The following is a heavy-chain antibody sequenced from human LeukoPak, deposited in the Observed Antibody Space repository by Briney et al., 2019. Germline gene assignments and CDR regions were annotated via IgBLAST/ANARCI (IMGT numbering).Heavy chain of an antibody. Sequence: AGGSLRLSCAASGFTFSDYYMGWIRQAPGKGLEWISYITNNNGAMFYAGSLEGRFTIFRDNAKNSLYLQMNSLRAEDTAVYYCARYSGTFSNSYFDCWGQGTLVTVSS. CDR1: GFTFSDYY. D-gene: IGHD1-26*01. CDR2: ITNNNGAM. V-gene: IGHV3-11*04. CDR3: ARYSGTFSNSYFDC. J-gene: IGHJ4*02.